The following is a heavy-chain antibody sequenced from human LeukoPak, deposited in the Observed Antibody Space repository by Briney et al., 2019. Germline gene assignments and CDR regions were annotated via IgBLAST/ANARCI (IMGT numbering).Heavy chain of an antibody. CDR3: ARNWYSSSWYSPGYYFDY. D-gene: IGHD6-13*01. Sequence: SETLSLTCTVSGGSISSYYWSWIRQPPGKGLEWIGYIYYSGSTNYNPSLKSRVTISVDTSKNQFSLKLGSVTAADTAVYYCARNWYSSSWYSPGYYFDYWGQGTLVTVSS. J-gene: IGHJ4*02. CDR2: IYYSGST. V-gene: IGHV4-59*01. CDR1: GGSISSYY.